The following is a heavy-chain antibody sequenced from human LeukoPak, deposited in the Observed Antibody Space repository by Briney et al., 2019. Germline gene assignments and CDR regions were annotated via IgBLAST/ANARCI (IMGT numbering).Heavy chain of an antibody. D-gene: IGHD5-18*01. CDR2: IIPILGIA. J-gene: IGHJ4*02. Sequence: SVKVSCKASGGTFSSYTISWVRQAPGQGLEWMGRIIPILGIANYAQKFQGRVTITADKSTSTAYMELSSLRSEDTAVYYCASNGMDSYGFPYYFDYWGQGTLVTVSS. V-gene: IGHV1-69*02. CDR1: GGTFSSYT. CDR3: ASNGMDSYGFPYYFDY.